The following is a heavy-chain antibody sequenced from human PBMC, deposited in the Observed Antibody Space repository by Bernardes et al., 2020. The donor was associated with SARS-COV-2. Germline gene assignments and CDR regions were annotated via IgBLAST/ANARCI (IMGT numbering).Heavy chain of an antibody. CDR3: ARLPPRYYDNSGYSFDY. V-gene: IGHV5-51*01. J-gene: IGHJ4*02. CDR1: GYSFTDYW. D-gene: IGHD3-22*01. Sequence: GESLKISCKGSGYSFTDYWIGWVRQMPGKGLEWMGIIYPGDSDTRYSPSFQGQVTISADRSINTAYLQWSSLKASDTAMYYCARLPPRYYDNSGYSFDYWGQGTLVTVSS. CDR2: IYPGDSDT.